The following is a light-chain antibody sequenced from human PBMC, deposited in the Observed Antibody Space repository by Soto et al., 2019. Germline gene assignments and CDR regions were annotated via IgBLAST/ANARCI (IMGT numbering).Light chain of an antibody. CDR2: DTS. J-gene: IGKJ4*01. V-gene: IGKV3-20*01. CDR1: QSVSSSS. Sequence: EIVLTQSPDTLSLSPGERATLSXRASQSVSSSSLDWYQQKPGQAPRXXIYDTSSRATGIPDRFSGSGAGTDFTLTISRLEPEDFAVYYCQQYVSSPLTFGGGTKVDIK. CDR3: QQYVSSPLT.